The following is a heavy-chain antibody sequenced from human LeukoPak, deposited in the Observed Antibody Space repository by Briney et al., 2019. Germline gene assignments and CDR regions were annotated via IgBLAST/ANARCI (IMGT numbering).Heavy chain of an antibody. CDR2: ISGRSTTI. CDR1: GFTFSSYS. D-gene: IGHD3-3*01. J-gene: IGHJ3*02. Sequence: GGSLRLSXEASGFTFSSYSMNWVRQAPGKGLEWVSFISGRSTTIYYADSVKGRFTISRDNARNSLSLQMNSLRTEDTAVYYCARTINFDFWSGYYGAFDIWGQGTMVTVSS. CDR3: ARTINFDFWSGYYGAFDI. V-gene: IGHV3-48*01.